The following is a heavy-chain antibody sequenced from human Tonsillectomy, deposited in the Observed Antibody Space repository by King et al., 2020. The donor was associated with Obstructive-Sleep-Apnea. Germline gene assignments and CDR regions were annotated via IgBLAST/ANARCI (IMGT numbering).Heavy chain of an antibody. D-gene: IGHD4-17*01. CDR3: ATGLRFRGWFDP. V-gene: IGHV1-69*01. CDR1: GGTFSSYA. Sequence: VQLVESGAEVKKPGSSVKVSCKASGGTFSSYAISWGRQAPGQGREWMGGIIPIFGTAHYAQKFQGRVTITADESTSTAYMELSSLRSEDTAVYYCATGLRFRGWFDPWGQGTLVTVSS. J-gene: IGHJ5*02. CDR2: IIPIFGTA.